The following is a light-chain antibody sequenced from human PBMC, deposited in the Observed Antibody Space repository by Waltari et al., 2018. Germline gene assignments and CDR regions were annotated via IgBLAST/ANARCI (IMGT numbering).Light chain of an antibody. CDR2: KAS. J-gene: IGKJ1*01. CDR1: QNIDSW. Sequence: DIQMTQSPSTLSASVGDRVTITCRASQNIDSWLAWYQQRPGKVPKPLIYKASSLESGVPSRFSGSGSGTEFTLTISSLQPDDFATYYCQHYKTSSRTFGQGTKVEIK. V-gene: IGKV1-5*03. CDR3: QHYKTSSRT.